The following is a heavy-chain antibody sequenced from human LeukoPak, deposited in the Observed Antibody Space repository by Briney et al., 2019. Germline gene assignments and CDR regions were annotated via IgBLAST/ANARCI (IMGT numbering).Heavy chain of an antibody. V-gene: IGHV5-51*01. Sequence: GESLKISCKGSGYSFTSYWIGWVRQMPGKGLEWMGIIYPGDSDTRYSPSFQGQVTISADKSISTVYLQWSSLKASDTAMYYCARLTMVRGVLDRFDYWGQGTLVTVSS. J-gene: IGHJ4*02. CDR3: ARLTMVRGVLDRFDY. D-gene: IGHD3-10*01. CDR2: IYPGDSDT. CDR1: GYSFTSYW.